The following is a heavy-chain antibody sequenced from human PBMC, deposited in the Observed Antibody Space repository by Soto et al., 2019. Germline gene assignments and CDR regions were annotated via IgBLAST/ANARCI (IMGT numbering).Heavy chain of an antibody. CDR3: VSDRGYGHASVPHS. Sequence: QAQLVESGGGVVQPGRSLRLSCAASGFAFSSYGMHWVCQAPGTGLEWVAVISYDGSLQHYADSVKGRFTISRDNSKNMVLLQMSSLRAEDTAVYYCVSDRGYGHASVPHSWGQGTLVSVSS. CDR1: GFAFSSYG. J-gene: IGHJ4*02. CDR2: ISYDGSLQ. D-gene: IGHD5-18*01. V-gene: IGHV3-30*03.